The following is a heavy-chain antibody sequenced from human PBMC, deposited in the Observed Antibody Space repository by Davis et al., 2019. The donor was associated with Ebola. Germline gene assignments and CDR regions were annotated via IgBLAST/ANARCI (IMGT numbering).Heavy chain of an antibody. CDR3: AREFSSSWFNDAFDI. J-gene: IGHJ3*02. V-gene: IGHV3-21*01. Sequence: GESLKISCAASGFTFSSYSMNWARQAPGKGLEWVSSISSSSSYIYYADSVKGRFTISRDNPKNSLYLQMNSLRAEDTAVYYCAREFSSSWFNDAFDIWGQGTMVTVSS. CDR1: GFTFSSYS. D-gene: IGHD6-13*01. CDR2: ISSSSSYI.